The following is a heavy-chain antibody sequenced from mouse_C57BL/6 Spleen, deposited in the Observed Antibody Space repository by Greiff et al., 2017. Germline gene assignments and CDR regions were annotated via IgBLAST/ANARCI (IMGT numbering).Heavy chain of an antibody. CDR2: ISDGGSYT. Sequence: EVHLVESGGGLVKPGGSLKLSCAASGFTFSSYAMSWVRQTPEKRLEWVATISDGGSYTYYPDNVKGRFTISRDNAKNNLYLRKSHLRSEDTPMYYFARDGALYYFVYWGENTTLTVSS. V-gene: IGHV5-4*01. J-gene: IGHJ2*01. CDR3: ARDGALYYFVY. CDR1: GFTFSSYA.